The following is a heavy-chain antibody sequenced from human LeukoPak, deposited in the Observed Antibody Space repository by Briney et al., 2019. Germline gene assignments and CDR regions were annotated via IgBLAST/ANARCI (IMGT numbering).Heavy chain of an antibody. CDR3: TKDPTYYDFWSGYGVY. CDR2: IKQDGSEK. CDR1: GFTFSSYW. J-gene: IGHJ4*02. V-gene: IGHV3-7*01. Sequence: GGSLRLSCAASGFTFSSYWMSWVRQAPGKGLEWVANIKQDGSEKYYVDSVKGRFTISRDNSKNTLYLQMNSLRAEDTAVYYCTKDPTYYDFWSGYGVYWGQGTLVTVSS. D-gene: IGHD3-3*01.